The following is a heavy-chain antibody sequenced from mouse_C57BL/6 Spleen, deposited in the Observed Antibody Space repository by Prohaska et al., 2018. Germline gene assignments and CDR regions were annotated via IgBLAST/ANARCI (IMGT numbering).Heavy chain of an antibody. J-gene: IGHJ1*03. CDR1: GFTFSGFW. V-gene: IGHV11-2*01. CDR2: INSDGSAI. Sequence: EVQLLETGGGLVQPGGSRGLSCEGSGFTFSGFWMSWVRQTPGQTLEWIGDINSDGSAINYVTSIKDRITIFRDNDKSTLYLQMSNVRSEDTATYFCMRYGNYWYFDVWGTGTTVTVSS. CDR3: MRYGNYWYFDV. D-gene: IGHD2-1*01.